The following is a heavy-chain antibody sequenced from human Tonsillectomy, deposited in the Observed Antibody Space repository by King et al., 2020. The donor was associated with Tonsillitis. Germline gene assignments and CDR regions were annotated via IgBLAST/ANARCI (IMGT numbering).Heavy chain of an antibody. CDR1: GFTFSTYA. D-gene: IGHD3-22*01. CDR3: ARDQSPGDSTGYLNY. V-gene: IGHV3-30-3*01. CDR2: ISYDGSEK. Sequence: VQLVESGGGVVQPGRSLRLSCAASGFTFSTYAMHWVRQAPGKGLEWVALISYDGSEKYYADSVRGRLTISRDNSKNTLYLQMNSLRAEDTAVYYCARDQSPGDSTGYLNYWGQGTLVTVSS. J-gene: IGHJ4*02.